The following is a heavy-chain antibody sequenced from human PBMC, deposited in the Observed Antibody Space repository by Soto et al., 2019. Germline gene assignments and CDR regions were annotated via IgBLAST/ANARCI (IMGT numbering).Heavy chain of an antibody. D-gene: IGHD4-4*01. CDR2: IYYSGST. CDR1: GGSISSYY. Sequence: QEQLQESRPGLVMPSETLFLTCTVSGGSISSYYWSWIRQPPGKGLEWIGYIYYSGSTTYNPSLKIRVTISQDTSKNQLALKLSSLTAADTAVYYFTIRYSGTLDYWGQGTLV. V-gene: IGHV4-59*08. CDR3: TIRYSGTLDY. J-gene: IGHJ4*02.